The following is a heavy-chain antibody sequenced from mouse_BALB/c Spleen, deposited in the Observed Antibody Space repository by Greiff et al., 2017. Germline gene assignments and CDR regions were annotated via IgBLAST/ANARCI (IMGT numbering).Heavy chain of an antibody. D-gene: IGHD1-2*01. V-gene: IGHV5-6-5*01. CDR1: GFTFSSYA. J-gene: IGHJ4*01. CDR3: ARAELLRLYYYAMDY. Sequence: EVQVVESGGGLVKPGGSLKLSCAASGFTFSSYAMSWVRQTPEKRLEWVASISSGGSTYYPDSVKGRFTISRDNARNILYLQMSSLRSEDTAMYYCARAELLRLYYYAMDYWGQGTSVTVSS. CDR2: ISSGGST.